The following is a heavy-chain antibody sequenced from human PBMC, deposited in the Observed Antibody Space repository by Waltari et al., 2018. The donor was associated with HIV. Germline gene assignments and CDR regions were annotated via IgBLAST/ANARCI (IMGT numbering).Heavy chain of an antibody. CDR1: GYTFTSYD. Sequence: QVQLVQSGAEMRKTGASVKVSCKTSGYTFTSYDINWVRQAPGQGLEWMGWMNPNSGHTGYAEKFQGRVTMTLNTYVRTAYMELSSLTSEDTAIYYCARDVGCRGGSSYSGWFDPWGQGTLVTVSP. D-gene: IGHD2-15*01. V-gene: IGHV1-8*01. J-gene: IGHJ5*02. CDR2: MNPNSGHT. CDR3: ARDVGCRGGSSYSGWFDP.